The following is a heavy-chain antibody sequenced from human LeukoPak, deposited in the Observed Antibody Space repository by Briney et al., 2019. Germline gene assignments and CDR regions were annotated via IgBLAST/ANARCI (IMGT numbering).Heavy chain of an antibody. CDR3: ARVKDSGWYYGNYYYYMDV. D-gene: IGHD6-19*01. J-gene: IGHJ6*03. CDR1: GGTFSSYA. CDR2: IIPIFGTA. Sequence: GASVKVSCKASGGTFSSYAISWVRQAPGQGLEGMGGIIPIFGTANYAQKFQGRVTITTDESTSTAYMELSSLRSEDTAVYYCARVKDSGWYYGNYYYYMDVWGKGTTVTVSS. V-gene: IGHV1-69*05.